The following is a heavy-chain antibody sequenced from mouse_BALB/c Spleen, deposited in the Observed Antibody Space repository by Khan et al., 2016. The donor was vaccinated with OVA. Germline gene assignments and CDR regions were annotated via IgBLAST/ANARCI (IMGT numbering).Heavy chain of an antibody. D-gene: IGHD4-1*01. Sequence: QIQLVQSGPELKRPGETVEISCKSSGYTFTDYSLHWVKQAPGKGLKWMGWINTETGEPTYADDFKGRFAFSLETSTSPAYLQINNLKNEDTATYFGIKGHWEEGTWFAYWGQGTLVTVSA. CDR2: INTETGEP. V-gene: IGHV9-2-1*01. CDR1: GYTFTDYS. CDR3: IKGHWEEGTWFAY. J-gene: IGHJ3*01.